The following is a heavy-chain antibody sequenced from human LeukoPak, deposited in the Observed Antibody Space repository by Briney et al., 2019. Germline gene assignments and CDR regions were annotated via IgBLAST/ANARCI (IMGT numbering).Heavy chain of an antibody. D-gene: IGHD5-18*01. V-gene: IGHV4-39*07. CDR2: IYYSGAT. Sequence: SETLSLTCTVSGGSISSSPYYWGWIRQPPGKGLEWIGSIYYSGATHYNPSLESRVTISVDTSKNQFSLKLASVTAADTAIYYCAKGAGGFSYYNWFDPWGQGTLVTVSS. CDR1: GGSISSSPYY. J-gene: IGHJ5*02. CDR3: AKGAGGFSYYNWFDP.